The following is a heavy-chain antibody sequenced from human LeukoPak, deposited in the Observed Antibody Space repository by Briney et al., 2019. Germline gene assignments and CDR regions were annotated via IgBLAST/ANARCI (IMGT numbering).Heavy chain of an antibody. V-gene: IGHV3-49*04. J-gene: IGHJ4*02. CDR3: TKSGTAIVGTTAAYYFDY. CDR1: GFTFGDYA. CDR2: IRSKAYGGTA. D-gene: IGHD1-26*01. Sequence: GGSLRLSCTASGFTFGDYAMSWVRQAPGKGLEWVGFIRSKAYGGTAEYAASVKGRFTISRDDSKSITYLQMNSLKTEDTAVYYCTKSGTAIVGTTAAYYFDYWGQGTLVTVSS.